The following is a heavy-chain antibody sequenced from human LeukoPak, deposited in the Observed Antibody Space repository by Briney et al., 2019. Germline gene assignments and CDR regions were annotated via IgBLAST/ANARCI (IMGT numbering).Heavy chain of an antibody. CDR2: ISSSSSYI. CDR3: AREGVGATTPLDY. J-gene: IGHJ4*02. Sequence: GGSLRLSCAASGFTFSSYSMNWVRQAPGKGLEWVSSISSSSSYIYYADSVKGRFTISRDNAKNSLYLQMSSLRAEDTAVYYCAREGVGATTPLDYWGQGTLVTVSS. V-gene: IGHV3-21*01. CDR1: GFTFSSYS. D-gene: IGHD1-26*01.